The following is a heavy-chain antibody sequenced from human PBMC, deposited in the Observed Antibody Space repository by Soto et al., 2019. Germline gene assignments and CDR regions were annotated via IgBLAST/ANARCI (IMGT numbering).Heavy chain of an antibody. Sequence: GGSLRLSCAASGFTFSSYIMSWVRQSPGKGLERVSGISGSGSTTYYADSVRGRFTISRDNSKNTLYLQMNSLRAEDTAVYYCAKRQHGSGDYYGMDVWGQGTTVTVSS. CDR2: ISGSGSTT. V-gene: IGHV3-23*01. CDR3: AKRQHGSGDYYGMDV. CDR1: GFTFSSYI. J-gene: IGHJ6*02. D-gene: IGHD3-10*01.